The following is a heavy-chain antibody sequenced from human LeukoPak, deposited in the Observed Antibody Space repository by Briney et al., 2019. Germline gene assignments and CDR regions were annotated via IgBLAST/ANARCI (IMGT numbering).Heavy chain of an antibody. Sequence: GGSLRLSCVASGFIFPNYGIHWVRQAPGKGLEWVSYISSSSSTIYYADSVKGRFTISRDNAKNSLYLQMNSLRAEDTAVYYCARVQITIFGVVINPFDYWGQGTLVTVSS. V-gene: IGHV3-48*01. CDR1: GFIFPNYG. J-gene: IGHJ4*02. D-gene: IGHD3-3*01. CDR3: ARVQITIFGVVINPFDY. CDR2: ISSSSSTI.